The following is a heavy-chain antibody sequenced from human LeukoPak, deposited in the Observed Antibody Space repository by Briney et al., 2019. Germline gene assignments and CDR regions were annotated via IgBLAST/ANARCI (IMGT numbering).Heavy chain of an antibody. CDR2: ISGSGGST. J-gene: IGHJ4*02. V-gene: IGHV3-23*01. CDR3: AKDGGLWVSAHWGDS. D-gene: IGHD7-27*01. CDR1: GFTFSSYA. Sequence: PGGSLRLSCAASGFTFSSYAMSWVRQAPGKGLEWVSAISGSGGSTYYADSVKGRFTVSRDNSKNTLFLQMNSQRAEDTAVYYCAKDGGLWVSAHWGDSWGRGPLVTVSS.